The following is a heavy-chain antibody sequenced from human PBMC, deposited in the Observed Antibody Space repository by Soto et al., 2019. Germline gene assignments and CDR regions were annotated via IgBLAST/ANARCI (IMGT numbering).Heavy chain of an antibody. CDR3: ATFMIVVVYDAFDI. Sequence: QVQLVESGGGVVQPGRSLRLSCAASGFTFSSYGMHWVRQAPGKGLEWVAVISYDGSNKYYADSVKGRFTISRDNSKNTLYLQMNRLRAEDTAVYYCATFMIVVVYDAFDIWGQGTMVTVSS. V-gene: IGHV3-30*03. J-gene: IGHJ3*02. CDR1: GFTFSSYG. D-gene: IGHD3-22*01. CDR2: ISYDGSNK.